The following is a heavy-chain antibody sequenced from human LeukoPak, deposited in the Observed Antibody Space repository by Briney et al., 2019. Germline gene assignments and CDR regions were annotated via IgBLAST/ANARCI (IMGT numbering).Heavy chain of an antibody. CDR1: GYTFPSYY. CDR3: ARGYDSSGYYSAPDY. V-gene: IGHV1-46*01. D-gene: IGHD3-22*01. CDR2: INPSGGST. J-gene: IGHJ4*02. Sequence: ASVKVSFKASGYTFPSYYMHWVRQAPGQGLEWMGIINPSGGSTSYAQKFQGRVTMTRDTSTSTVYMELSSLRSEDTAVYYCARGYDSSGYYSAPDYWGQGTLVTVSS.